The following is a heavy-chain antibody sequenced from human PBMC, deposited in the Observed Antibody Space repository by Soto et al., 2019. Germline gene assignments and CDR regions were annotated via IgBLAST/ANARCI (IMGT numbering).Heavy chain of an antibody. Sequence: QVHLQESGPGLVKPSGTLSLTCAVSGGSISATNWWHWVRQPPGKGLEWIAKIYHSGSSHSNPSLQSRVTISIDKSKNQFSLNLRSVTAADTAVYYCARDSGDYRLNDAFDIWGRGTMVTASS. D-gene: IGHD4-17*01. V-gene: IGHV4-4*02. CDR2: IYHSGSS. CDR3: ARDSGDYRLNDAFDI. CDR1: GGSISATNW. J-gene: IGHJ3*02.